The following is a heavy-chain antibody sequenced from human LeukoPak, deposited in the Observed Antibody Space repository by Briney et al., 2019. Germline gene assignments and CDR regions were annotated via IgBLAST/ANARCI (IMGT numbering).Heavy chain of an antibody. D-gene: IGHD2-21*01. Sequence: GGSLRLSCAASGFTFSSYSMNWVRQAPGKGLEWVSSISSSSSYIYYADSVKGRFTISRANAKNSLRLQMNSLRAEDTAVYYCVRDNPRCCGVIPANIDDYWGQGTLVTVSS. J-gene: IGHJ4*02. V-gene: IGHV3-21*01. CDR2: ISSSSSYI. CDR1: GFTFSSYS. CDR3: VRDNPRCCGVIPANIDDY.